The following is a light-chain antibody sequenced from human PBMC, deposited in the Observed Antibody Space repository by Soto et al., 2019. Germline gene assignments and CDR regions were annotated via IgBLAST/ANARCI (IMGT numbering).Light chain of an antibody. CDR2: DVS. V-gene: IGLV2-14*03. CDR1: SSDVGGYNS. J-gene: IGLJ1*01. Sequence: QSALTQPASVSGSPGQSITLSCTGTSSDVGGYNSVSWYQHHPGKAPKVMIYDVSYRPSGVSNRFSGSKSGNTASLTISGLQAEDEADYYCSSYTSTITRVFGTGTKVTVL. CDR3: SSYTSTITRV.